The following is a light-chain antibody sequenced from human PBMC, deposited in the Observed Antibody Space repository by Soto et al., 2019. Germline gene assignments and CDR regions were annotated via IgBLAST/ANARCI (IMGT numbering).Light chain of an antibody. CDR2: DVS. CDR3: CSYAGSYTWV. J-gene: IGLJ3*02. V-gene: IGLV2-11*01. Sequence: QSALTQPRSVSGSPGQSVTISCTGTSSDVGGYNYVYWYQQHPGKAPKLMIYDVSQRPSGVPDRFSGSKSGNTASLTISGLPDEDEDDYYCCSYAGSYTWVFGGGTKLTVL. CDR1: SSDVGGYNY.